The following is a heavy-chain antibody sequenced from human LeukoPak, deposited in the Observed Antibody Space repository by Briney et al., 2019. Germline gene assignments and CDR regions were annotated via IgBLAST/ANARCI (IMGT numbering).Heavy chain of an antibody. J-gene: IGHJ4*02. CDR1: GGSISSDSYY. D-gene: IGHD1-26*01. CDR3: ATTPISGDRAIF. CDR2: MYYSGST. Sequence: SETLSLTCTVSGGSISSDSYYWSWIRQPPGKGLEWIGDMYYSGSTYYNPSLKSRVTISVDTSKNQFSLKLSSVIVADTAVYYCATTPISGDRAIFWGQGTLVTVSS. V-gene: IGHV4-39*01.